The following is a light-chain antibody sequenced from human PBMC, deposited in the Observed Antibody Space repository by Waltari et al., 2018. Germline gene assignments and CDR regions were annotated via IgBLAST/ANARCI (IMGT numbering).Light chain of an antibody. CDR2: GPS. V-gene: IGKV3-15*01. CDR1: QGINSD. J-gene: IGKJ1*01. Sequence: EIVMTQSPATLSVSPGEGATLSCRASQGINSDLACYQHKPTQAPRFLIYGPSTSAAGVPARFSGSGSGKAFTLSISSLQSEDFGVYYCQQSKIWPAFGQGTKVEIK. CDR3: QQSKIWPA.